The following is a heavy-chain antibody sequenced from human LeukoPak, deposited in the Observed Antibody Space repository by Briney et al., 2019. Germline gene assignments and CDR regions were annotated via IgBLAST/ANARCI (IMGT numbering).Heavy chain of an antibody. Sequence: GASVKVSCKASGYTFTSYGISWVRQAPGQGLEWMGIINPSGGSTSYAQKFQGRVTMTRDTSTSTVYMELSSLRSEDTAVYYCARGEAIVVVTVDYWGQGTLVTVSS. CDR3: ARGEAIVVVTVDY. D-gene: IGHD2-21*02. CDR2: INPSGGST. CDR1: GYTFTSYG. V-gene: IGHV1-46*03. J-gene: IGHJ4*02.